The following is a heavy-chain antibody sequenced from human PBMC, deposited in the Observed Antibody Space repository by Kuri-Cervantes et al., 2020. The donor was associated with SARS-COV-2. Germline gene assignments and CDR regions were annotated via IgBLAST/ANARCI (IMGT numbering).Heavy chain of an antibody. CDR1: GFTFSSYG. CDR2: IRYDGSNK. J-gene: IGHJ6*02. V-gene: IGHV3-30*02. CDR3: ARDGGYDSSGYYLQPGYYYYGMDV. D-gene: IGHD3-22*01. Sequence: GGSLRLSCAASGFTFSSYGMHWVRQAPGKGLEWVAFIRYDGSNKYYADSIKGRFTISRDNAKNSLYLQMNSLRAEDTAVYYCARDGGYDSSGYYLQPGYYYYGMDVWGQGTTVTVSS.